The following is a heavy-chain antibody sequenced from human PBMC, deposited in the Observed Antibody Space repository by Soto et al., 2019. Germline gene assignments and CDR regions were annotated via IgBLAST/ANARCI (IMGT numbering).Heavy chain of an antibody. J-gene: IGHJ5*02. CDR2: IYWDPDK. V-gene: IGHV2-5*02. CDR3: VHIPNDYQYDWCDP. Sequence: QIPLKESGRSLLQPTQTLTLICTLSGFSVTTRGVGVGWIRQPPGKALEWLALIYWDPDKRYSPSLQSRLSITTDTSKSHVVLTTTNEDPLDTATYYCVHIPNDYQYDWCDPCGQGTPVAFAS. CDR1: GFSVTTRGVG. D-gene: IGHD3-16*01.